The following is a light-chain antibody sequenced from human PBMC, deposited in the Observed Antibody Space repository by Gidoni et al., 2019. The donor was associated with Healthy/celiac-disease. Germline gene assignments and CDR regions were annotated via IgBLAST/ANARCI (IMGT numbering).Light chain of an antibody. CDR2: AAS. CDR3: KQSYSTPPT. CDR1: QSISSY. V-gene: IGKV1-39*01. Sequence: DIQMTQSPSSLSASVGYRVTITCRASQSISSYLNWYQQKPGKAPKLLIYAASSLQSGVPSRFSGSGSGTDFTLTISSLQPEDFATYYCKQSYSTPPTFGGGTKVEIK. J-gene: IGKJ4*01.